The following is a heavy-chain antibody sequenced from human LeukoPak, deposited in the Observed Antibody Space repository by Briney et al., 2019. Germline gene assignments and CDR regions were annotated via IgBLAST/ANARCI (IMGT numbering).Heavy chain of an antibody. J-gene: IGHJ4*02. CDR2: IRSKAYGGTT. D-gene: IGHD3-3*01. CDR1: GYSISSGYY. V-gene: IGHV3-49*03. CDR3: TRVGLRFLEWLPYYFDY. Sequence: LSLTCTVSGYSISSGYYWGWIRQPPGKGLEWVGFIRSKAYGGTTEYAASVKGRFTISRDDSKSIAYLQMNSLKTEDTAVYYCTRVGLRFLEWLPYYFDYWGQGTLVTVSS.